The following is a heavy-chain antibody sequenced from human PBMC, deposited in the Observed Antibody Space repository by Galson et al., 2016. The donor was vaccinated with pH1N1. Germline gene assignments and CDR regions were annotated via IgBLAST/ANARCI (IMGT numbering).Heavy chain of an antibody. Sequence: TLSLTCTVSGGSISNDYYYWSWIRQPPGKGVEWIGYIYYSGTTCYNPSLKSRVTISIDTSKNQFSLKVTSVTAADTAVYYCARVGATMTATGAFDMWGQGTMVTVYS. V-gene: IGHV4-30-4*08. CDR1: GGSISNDYYY. CDR3: ARVGATMTATGAFDM. CDR2: IYYSGTT. J-gene: IGHJ3*02. D-gene: IGHD5-24*01.